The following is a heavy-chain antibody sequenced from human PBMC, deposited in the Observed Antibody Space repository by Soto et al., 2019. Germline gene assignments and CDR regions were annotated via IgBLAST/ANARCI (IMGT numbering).Heavy chain of an antibody. Sequence: SETLSLTCTVSGGSISSGGYYWSWIRQHPGKGLEWIGYIYYSGSTYYNPSLKSRVTISVDTSKNQFSLKLSSVTAADTAVYYCARSVGVVAKSWGQGTLVTVSS. V-gene: IGHV4-31*03. D-gene: IGHD3-3*01. CDR2: IYYSGST. J-gene: IGHJ5*02. CDR3: ARSVGVVAKS. CDR1: GGSISSGGYY.